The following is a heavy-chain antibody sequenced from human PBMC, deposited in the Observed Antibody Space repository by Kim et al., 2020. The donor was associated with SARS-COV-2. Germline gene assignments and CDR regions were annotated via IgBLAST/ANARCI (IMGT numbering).Heavy chain of an antibody. V-gene: IGHV1-18*04. D-gene: IGHD6-13*01. Sequence: ASVKVSCKASGHTLTSYGISWARQAPGQGLEWMGRMTAYSGQTEYAQKFRDRVILSADTFTNTAYMELRGLKSDDTAVYYCARGAKESSSWLDSWGQGSLVTVSS. CDR1: GHTLTSYG. J-gene: IGHJ5*01. CDR2: MTAYSGQT. CDR3: ARGAKESSSWLDS.